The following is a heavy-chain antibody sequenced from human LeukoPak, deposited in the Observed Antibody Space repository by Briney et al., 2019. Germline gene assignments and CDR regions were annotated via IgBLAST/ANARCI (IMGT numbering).Heavy chain of an antibody. D-gene: IGHD6-6*01. V-gene: IGHV3-21*01. CDR2: ISSSSSYI. J-gene: IGHJ4*02. Sequence: GGSLRPSCAASGFTFSSYSMNWVRQAPGKGLEWVSSISSSSSYIYYADSLKGRFTISRDNGKNSVYLQMNSLRAEDTAVYFCARADSSSSRLDCWGQGTLVTVSS. CDR1: GFTFSSYS. CDR3: ARADSSSSRLDC.